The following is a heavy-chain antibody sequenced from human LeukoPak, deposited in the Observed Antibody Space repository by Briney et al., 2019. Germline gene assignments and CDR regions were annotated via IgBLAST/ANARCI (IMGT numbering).Heavy chain of an antibody. CDR2: ISSSSSTI. D-gene: IGHD6-6*01. J-gene: IGHJ3*02. V-gene: IGHV3-48*04. Sequence: GGFLRLSCAAPGFTFSTYSMNWVRQAPGEGLEWVSYISSSSSTIYYADSVKGRFTISRDNARNSLYLQMNSLRAEDTAVYYCASPRTSWAFQIWGQGTMVTVSS. CDR1: GFTFSTYS. CDR3: ASPRTSWAFQI.